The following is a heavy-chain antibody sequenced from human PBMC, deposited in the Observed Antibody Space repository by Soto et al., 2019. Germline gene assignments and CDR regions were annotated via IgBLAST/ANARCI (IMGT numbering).Heavy chain of an antibody. Sequence: GGSLRLSCAASGFTFSIYAMSWVRQAPGKGLEWVSAISGSGGSTYYADSVKGRFTISRDNSKNTLYLQMNSLRAEDTAVYYCAKDSKDIVVVPVYFDYWGQGTLVTVSS. V-gene: IGHV3-23*01. CDR3: AKDSKDIVVVPVYFDY. CDR1: GFTFSIYA. D-gene: IGHD2-2*01. J-gene: IGHJ4*02. CDR2: ISGSGGST.